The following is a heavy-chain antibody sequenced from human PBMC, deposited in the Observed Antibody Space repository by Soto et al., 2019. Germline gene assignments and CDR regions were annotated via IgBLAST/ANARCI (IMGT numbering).Heavy chain of an antibody. Sequence: QVQLQQWGAGLLKPSETLSLTCAVYGGSFSGYYWSWIRQPPGKGLEWIGEINHSGSTNYNPSLKIXXXISVHTSTNQXXLXPXXVTAADMAVYYCARGFEDYYDILTGYFRPSSGVDYWGQGTLVTVSS. V-gene: IGHV4-34*01. CDR3: ARGFEDYYDILTGYFRPSSGVDY. CDR2: INHSGST. J-gene: IGHJ4*02. CDR1: GGSFSGYY. D-gene: IGHD3-9*01.